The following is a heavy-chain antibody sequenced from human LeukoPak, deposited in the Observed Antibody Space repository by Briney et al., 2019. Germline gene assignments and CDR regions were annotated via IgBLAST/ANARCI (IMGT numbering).Heavy chain of an antibody. Sequence: PSETLSLTCTVSGGSISSTNYYWGWIRQPPGKGLEWIGTISYSGSTYYNPSLKSRVTISVDTSKNQFSLKLSSVTAADTAVYYCARVVYSSSWSYFDYWGQGTPVTVSS. D-gene: IGHD6-13*01. CDR2: ISYSGST. CDR1: GGSISSTNYY. CDR3: ARVVYSSSWSYFDY. J-gene: IGHJ4*02. V-gene: IGHV4-39*07.